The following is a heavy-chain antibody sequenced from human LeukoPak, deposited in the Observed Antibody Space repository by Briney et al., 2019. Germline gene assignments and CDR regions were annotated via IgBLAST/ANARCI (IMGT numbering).Heavy chain of an antibody. J-gene: IGHJ3*02. V-gene: IGHV4-38-2*01. Sequence: SETLSLTCAVSGFSISSGYYRGWIRQPPGKGLEWIGNIYHDGNTYYNPSLKSRLTVSVDKSQNQFSLTLSSVAAADTAVYFCARLTASRRAFDMWGQGTKVTVSS. CDR3: ARLTASRRAFDM. CDR1: GFSISSGYY. D-gene: IGHD2-2*01. CDR2: IYHDGNT.